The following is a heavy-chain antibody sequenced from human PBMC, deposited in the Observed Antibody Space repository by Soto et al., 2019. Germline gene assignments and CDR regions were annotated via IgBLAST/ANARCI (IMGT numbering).Heavy chain of an antibody. CDR1: GLTFSSYG. CDR3: ARALGSDVWGRRSGSFDP. D-gene: IGHD3-16*01. V-gene: IGHV3-33*01. CDR2: IWYDGSNK. Sequence: QVQLVESGGGVVKPGRSLRLSCAASGLTFSSYGMRWVRQAPGKGLEWVAIIWYDGSNKYYADSVKGRFTITRDNSKNTLDMPMNSLRVEDTAVYYWARALGSDVWGRRSGSFDPWGQGTLVTVSS. J-gene: IGHJ5*02.